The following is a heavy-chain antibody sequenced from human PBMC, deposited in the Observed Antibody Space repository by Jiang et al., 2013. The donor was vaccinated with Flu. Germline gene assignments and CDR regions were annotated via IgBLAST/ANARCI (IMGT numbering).Heavy chain of an antibody. CDR1: GGSISSGGYY. D-gene: IGHD3-22*01. Sequence: GLVKPSQTLSLTCTVSGGSISSGGYYWSWIRQHPGKGLEWIGYIYYSGSTYYNPSLKSRVTISVDTSKNQFSLKLSSVTAADTAVYYCARLIEWVGAFDIWGQGTMVTVSS. J-gene: IGHJ3*02. V-gene: IGHV4-31*03. CDR2: IYYSGST. CDR3: ARLIEWVGAFDI.